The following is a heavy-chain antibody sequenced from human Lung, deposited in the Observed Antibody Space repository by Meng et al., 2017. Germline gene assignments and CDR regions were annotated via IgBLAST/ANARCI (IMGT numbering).Heavy chain of an antibody. V-gene: IGHV4-34*01. CDR3: ARGPTTMAHDFYY. J-gene: IGHJ4*02. CDR1: SRSFSDYS. CDR2: IKYSGST. Sequence: VLLSHCVTAVLTASEPLSLTCVCSSRSFSDYSWSATLQPPGNGLEWSGEIKYSGSTTYNTSVEIRATISVDTSQNNLSLKLSSVTASDSAVYYVARGPTTMAHDFYYWCQGTLVTVSS. D-gene: IGHD4-11*01.